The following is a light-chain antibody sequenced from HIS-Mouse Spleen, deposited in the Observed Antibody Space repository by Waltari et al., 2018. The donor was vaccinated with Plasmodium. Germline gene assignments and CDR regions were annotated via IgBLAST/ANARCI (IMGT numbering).Light chain of an antibody. CDR1: ALPKQY. CDR2: KDS. J-gene: IGLJ2*01. CDR3: QSADSSGTYRV. V-gene: IGLV3-25*03. Sequence: SYELTQPPSVSVSPGQTARITCSGDALPKQYAYWYQQKPGQAPVLVLSKDSERPSGIPERFSGSSSGTTVTLPISGVQAEDEADYYCQSADSSGTYRVFGGGTKLTVL.